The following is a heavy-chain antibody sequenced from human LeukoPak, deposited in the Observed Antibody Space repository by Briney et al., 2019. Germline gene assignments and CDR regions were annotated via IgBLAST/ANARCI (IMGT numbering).Heavy chain of an antibody. CDR1: GFTFSSYE. Sequence: GGSLRLSCAASGFTFSSYEMNWVRQAPGKGLEWVSYISSSGSTIYYADSVKGRFTISRDNAKNSLYLQMNSLRAEDTAVYYCARGRRVFGANWFDPWGQGTLVTVSS. D-gene: IGHD4/OR15-4a*01. CDR2: ISSSGSTI. CDR3: ARGRRVFGANWFDP. J-gene: IGHJ5*02. V-gene: IGHV3-48*03.